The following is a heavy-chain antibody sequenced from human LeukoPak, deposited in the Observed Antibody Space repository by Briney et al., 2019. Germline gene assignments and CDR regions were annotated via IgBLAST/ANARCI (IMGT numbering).Heavy chain of an antibody. J-gene: IGHJ5*02. CDR3: ARDLDP. V-gene: IGHV3-48*04. CDR1: GFTFSSYS. CDR2: ISSSSSTI. Sequence: PWGSLRLSCAASGFTFSSYSMNWVRQAPGKGLEWVSYISSSSSTIYYADSVRGRFTISRDNAKNSLYLQMNSLRAEDTAVYYCARDLDPWGQGTLVTVSS.